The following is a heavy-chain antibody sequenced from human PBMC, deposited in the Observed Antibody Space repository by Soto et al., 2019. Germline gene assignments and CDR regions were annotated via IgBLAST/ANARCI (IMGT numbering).Heavy chain of an antibody. V-gene: IGHV4-34*01. CDR1: GGSFSGYY. CDR2: INHSGST. Sequence: QVQLQQWGAGLLKPSETLSLTCAVYGGSFSGYYWSWIRQPPGKGLEWIGEINHSGSTNYNPSLKSRVTISVDASKTQFSLKLSSVTAADTAVYYCARGRLHGDYVSNWGQGTLVTVSS. J-gene: IGHJ4*02. CDR3: ARGRLHGDYVSN. D-gene: IGHD4-17*01.